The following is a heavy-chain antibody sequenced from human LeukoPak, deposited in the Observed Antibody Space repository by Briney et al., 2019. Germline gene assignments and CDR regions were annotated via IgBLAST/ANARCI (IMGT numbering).Heavy chain of an antibody. Sequence: PSETLSLTCTVSGGSISSSSYYWGWIRQPPGKGLEWIGSIYYSGSTYYNPSLKSRLTISADTSKNQFSLRLSSVTAADTAVYYCVRVDNGGNYFDCWGQGTLVTVSS. V-gene: IGHV4-39*07. J-gene: IGHJ4*02. CDR2: IYYSGST. CDR1: GGSISSSSYY. CDR3: VRVDNGGNYFDC. D-gene: IGHD4-23*01.